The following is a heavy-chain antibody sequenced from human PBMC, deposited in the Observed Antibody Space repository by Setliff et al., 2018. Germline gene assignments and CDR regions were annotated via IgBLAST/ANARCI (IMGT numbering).Heavy chain of an antibody. V-gene: IGHV1-18*01. J-gene: IGHJ4*02. D-gene: IGHD3-3*01. CDR3: ARSWRAGALNHFDY. CDR2: IGGHNDDP. CDR1: GYNFITFG. Sequence: ASVKVSCKTSGYNFITFGISWLRQTPGQGLEWMGWIGGHNDDPLFAQKFQGRVTMTTDTSTTTAYMELKSLRSDDTAVYYCARSWRAGALNHFDYWGQGSRVTVSS.